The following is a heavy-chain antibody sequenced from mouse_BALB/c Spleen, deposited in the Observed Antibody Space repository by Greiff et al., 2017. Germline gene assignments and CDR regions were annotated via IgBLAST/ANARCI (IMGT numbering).Heavy chain of an antibody. J-gene: IGHJ3*01. V-gene: IGHV5-6-3*01. D-gene: IGHD1-1*01. CDR3: ARGGYYGSRNYSWFAY. Sequence: EVMLVESGGGLVQPGGSLKLSCAASGFTFSSYGMSWVRQTPDKRLELVATINSNGGSTYYPDSVKGRFTISRDNAKNTLYLQMSSLKSEDTAMYYCARGGYYGSRNYSWFAYWGQGTLVTVSA. CDR1: GFTFSSYG. CDR2: INSNGGST.